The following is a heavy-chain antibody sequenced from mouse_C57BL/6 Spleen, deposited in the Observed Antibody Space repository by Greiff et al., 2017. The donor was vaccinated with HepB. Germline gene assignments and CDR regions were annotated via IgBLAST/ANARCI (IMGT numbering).Heavy chain of an antibody. D-gene: IGHD2-14*01. CDR3: ARHEVIYGYDEAYFDY. Sequence: QVQLQQSGAELVKPGASVKLSCKASGYTFTEYTIHWVKQRSGQGLEWIGWFYPGSGSIKYNEKFKDKATLTADKSSSTVYMELSRLTSEDSAVYFCARHEVIYGYDEAYFDYWGQGTTLTGSS. CDR1: GYTFTEYT. V-gene: IGHV1-62-2*01. J-gene: IGHJ2*01. CDR2: FYPGSGSI.